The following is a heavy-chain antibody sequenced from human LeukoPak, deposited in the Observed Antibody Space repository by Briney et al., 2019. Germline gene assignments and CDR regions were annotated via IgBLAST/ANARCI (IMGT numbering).Heavy chain of an antibody. J-gene: IGHJ4*02. Sequence: SETLSLTCTVSGGSISSGGYYWSWIRQHPGKGLEWIGYIYYSGSTNYNPSLKSRVTISVDTSKNQFSLKLSSVTAADTAVYYCASYYLPAQFDYWGQGTLVTVSS. CDR3: ASYYLPAQFDY. D-gene: IGHD2-2*01. V-gene: IGHV4-61*08. CDR2: IYYSGST. CDR1: GGSISSGGYY.